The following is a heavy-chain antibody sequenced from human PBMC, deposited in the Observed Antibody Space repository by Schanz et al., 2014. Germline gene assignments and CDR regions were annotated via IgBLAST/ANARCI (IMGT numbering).Heavy chain of an antibody. CDR2: MNESHSTI. Sequence: EVQLLESGGGLVQPGGSLRLSCAASGFTFSSYAMGWVRQALGKGLEWVSAMNESHSTIYYADSVRGRFTISRDNAENTLFLQMNSLRAEDTAVYYCARKVVATIGGYYDNWGQGTLVIVSS. CDR1: GFTFSSYA. D-gene: IGHD5-12*01. V-gene: IGHV3-23*01. CDR3: ARKVVATIGGYYDN. J-gene: IGHJ4*02.